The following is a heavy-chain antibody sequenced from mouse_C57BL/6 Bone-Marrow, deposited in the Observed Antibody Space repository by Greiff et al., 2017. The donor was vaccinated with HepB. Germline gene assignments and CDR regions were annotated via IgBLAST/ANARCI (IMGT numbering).Heavy chain of an antibody. CDR3: ARKLGVDY. J-gene: IGHJ2*01. D-gene: IGHD4-1*01. V-gene: IGHV1-26*01. CDR2: INPNNGGT. Sequence: EVQLQQSGPELVKPGASVKISCKASGYTFTDYYMNWVKQSHGKSLEWIGDINPNNGGTSYNQKFKGKATLTVDKSSSTAYMELRSLTSEDSAVYYCARKLGVDYWGQGTTLTVSS. CDR1: GYTFTDYY.